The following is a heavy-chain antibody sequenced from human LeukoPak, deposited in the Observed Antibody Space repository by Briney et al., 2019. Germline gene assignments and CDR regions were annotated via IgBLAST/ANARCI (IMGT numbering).Heavy chain of an antibody. Sequence: PWASVTVSCKASGGTFSSYAISWVRQAPGQGLEWMGGIIPIFGTANYEQKFQGRVTITSDESTSTAYMELSSLRSEDTAVYYCARAAGPVLSSGWALDAFDIWGQGTMVTLSS. CDR2: IIPIFGTA. CDR3: ARAAGPVLSSGWALDAFDI. CDR1: GGTFSSYA. V-gene: IGHV1-69*01. D-gene: IGHD3-22*01. J-gene: IGHJ3*02.